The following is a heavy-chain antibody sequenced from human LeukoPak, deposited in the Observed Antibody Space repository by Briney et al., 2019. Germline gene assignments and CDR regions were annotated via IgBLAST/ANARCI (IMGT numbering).Heavy chain of an antibody. D-gene: IGHD3-10*01. CDR1: GFTFNNYW. Sequence: PGGSLRLSCAASGFTFNNYWMNWVRQAQGKGLEWVAIINRDRGATHYVDSVRGRFTISRDNAENSLFLQMNSLRVEDTAVYYCARDYYTSGSHVSWRQGTLLSVAS. CDR2: INRDRGAT. J-gene: IGHJ5*02. V-gene: IGHV3-7*04. CDR3: ARDYYTSGSHVS.